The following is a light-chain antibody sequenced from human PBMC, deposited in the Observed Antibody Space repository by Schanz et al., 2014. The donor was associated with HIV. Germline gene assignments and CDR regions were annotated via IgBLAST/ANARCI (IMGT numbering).Light chain of an antibody. CDR3: QQLNSFPYT. J-gene: IGKJ2*01. V-gene: IGKV1-5*01. CDR1: QSLDGW. Sequence: DIQMTQSPSTLSASVGDRVTITCRASQSLDGWLAWYQQKPGKAPNLLIYAASTLHTGVPLRFSGSGSGTDFTLTINGLQPDDFATYYCQQLNSFPYTFGQGTMLEI. CDR2: AAS.